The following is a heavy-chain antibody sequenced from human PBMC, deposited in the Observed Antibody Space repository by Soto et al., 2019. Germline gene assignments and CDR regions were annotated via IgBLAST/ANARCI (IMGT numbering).Heavy chain of an antibody. V-gene: IGHV5-51*01. Sequence: GESLKISCKGSGDRFSTYWIGWVRQMPGKGLEWMGSIYFGGSNIRYSPSFQGQVTISADKSISTAYLQWSSLKASDSAMYYCATWRSSSSFDYWGQGTLVTV. CDR3: ATWRSSSSFDY. CDR2: IYFGGSNI. J-gene: IGHJ4*02. D-gene: IGHD6-13*01. CDR1: GDRFSTYW.